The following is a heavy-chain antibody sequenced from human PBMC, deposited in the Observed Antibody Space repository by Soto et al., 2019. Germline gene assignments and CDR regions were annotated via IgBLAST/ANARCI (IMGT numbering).Heavy chain of an antibody. Sequence: ASVKVSCKASGNTFRNYAIHWVRQAPGQSLEWMGWINGYTGNTNYAQKFQGRVTMTTDTSTNTAYLDLWTLISDDTAVYYCARSWVTGKGGIDVWGQGTTVTVSS. D-gene: IGHD3-16*01. CDR2: INGYTGNT. V-gene: IGHV1-18*01. CDR3: ARSWVTGKGGIDV. J-gene: IGHJ6*02. CDR1: GNTFRNYA.